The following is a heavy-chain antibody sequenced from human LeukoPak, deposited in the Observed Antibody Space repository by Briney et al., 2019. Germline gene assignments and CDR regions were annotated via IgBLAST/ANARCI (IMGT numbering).Heavy chain of an antibody. D-gene: IGHD4-23*01. CDR3: GKGVGGNYGRFDY. V-gene: IGHV3-23*01. Sequence: GGSLRLSCAASGFTFSTYTMSWVRQAPGKGLDWVSTISDGGSDTHYADSVKGRFTISRDDSKNSLYLQMNSLRAEDTAVYYCGKGVGGNYGRFDYWGQGTLVSVSS. CDR2: ISDGGSDT. CDR1: GFTFSTYT. J-gene: IGHJ4*02.